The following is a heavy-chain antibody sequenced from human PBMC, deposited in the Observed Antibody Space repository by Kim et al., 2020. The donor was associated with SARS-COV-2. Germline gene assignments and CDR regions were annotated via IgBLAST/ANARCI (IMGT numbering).Heavy chain of an antibody. Sequence: TSDSPSLMSRVTMSVDTSKNQFSLKLSSVTAADTAVYYCARLTNWFDPWGQGTLVTVSS. CDR3: ARLTNWFDP. V-gene: IGHV4-34*01. CDR2: T. J-gene: IGHJ5*02.